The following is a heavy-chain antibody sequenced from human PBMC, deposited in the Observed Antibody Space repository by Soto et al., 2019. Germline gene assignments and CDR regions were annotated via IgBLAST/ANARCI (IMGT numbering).Heavy chain of an antibody. Sequence: GGSLRLSCAASGLPFSSYAMSWVRQAPGKGLEWVSAISGSGGSTYYADSVKGRFTISRDNSKNTLYLQMNSLRAEDTAVYYCAKEGDITIFGVVIIRGGYFDYWGQGTLVTVSS. D-gene: IGHD3-3*01. CDR1: GLPFSSYA. V-gene: IGHV3-23*01. J-gene: IGHJ4*02. CDR2: ISGSGGST. CDR3: AKEGDITIFGVVIIRGGYFDY.